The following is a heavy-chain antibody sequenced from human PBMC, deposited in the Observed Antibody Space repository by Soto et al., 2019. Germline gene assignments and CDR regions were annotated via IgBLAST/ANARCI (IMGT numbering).Heavy chain of an antibody. CDR2: IYYSGST. V-gene: IGHV4-39*01. CDR1: GGSISSSSCY. J-gene: IGHJ6*02. D-gene: IGHD6-19*01. CDR3: ARLRVIDSSGWYSKNYYYYGMDV. Sequence: PSETLSLTCTVSGGSISSSSCYWGWIRQPPGKGLEWIGSIYYSGSTYYNPSLKSRVTISVDTSKNQFSLKLSSVTAADTAVYYCARLRVIDSSGWYSKNYYYYGMDVWGQGTTVTVSS.